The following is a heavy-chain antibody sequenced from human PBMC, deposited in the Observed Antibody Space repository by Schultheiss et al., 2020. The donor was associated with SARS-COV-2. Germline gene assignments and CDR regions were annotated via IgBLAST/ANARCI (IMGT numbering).Heavy chain of an antibody. D-gene: IGHD6-6*01. Sequence: GGSLRLSCAASGFSFSSYAMSWVRQAPGKGLEWVSAISGSGSTIYYADSVKGRFTISRDNAKNSLYLQMNSLRAEDTAVYYCAREIRPDYWGQGTLVTVSS. CDR1: GFSFSSYA. V-gene: IGHV3-23*01. CDR3: AREIRPDY. J-gene: IGHJ4*02. CDR2: ISGSGSTI.